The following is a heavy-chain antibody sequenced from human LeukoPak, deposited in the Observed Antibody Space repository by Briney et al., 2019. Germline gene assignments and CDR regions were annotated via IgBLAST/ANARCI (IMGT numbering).Heavy chain of an antibody. CDR3: ARSGVPYGMDV. J-gene: IGHJ6*02. Sequence: QVQLVESGGGVVQPGRSLRLSCAAPGFIFSTYGMHWVRQAPGKGLEGVAVISYDGTNKYYADSVKGRFTISRDNAKNSLYLQMNSLRDEDTAVYYCARSGVPYGMDVWGQGTTVTVSS. CDR1: GFIFSTYG. D-gene: IGHD3-10*01. CDR2: ISYDGTNK. V-gene: IGHV3-30*03.